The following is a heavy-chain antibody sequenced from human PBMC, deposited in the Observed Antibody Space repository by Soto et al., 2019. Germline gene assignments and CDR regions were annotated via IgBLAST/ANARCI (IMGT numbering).Heavy chain of an antibody. J-gene: IGHJ3*02. Sequence: EVQLVESGGGLVQPGRSLRLSCAASGFTFDDYAMHWVRQAPGKGLEWVAGISWNSGSIGYADSVKGRFTISRDNDKNPIHQQINSLRPEATTLYHCVNDKEVSPALAFDIWGQGTMVTVSP. CDR1: GFTFDDYA. CDR2: ISWNSGSI. CDR3: VNDKEVSPALAFDI. V-gene: IGHV3-9*01.